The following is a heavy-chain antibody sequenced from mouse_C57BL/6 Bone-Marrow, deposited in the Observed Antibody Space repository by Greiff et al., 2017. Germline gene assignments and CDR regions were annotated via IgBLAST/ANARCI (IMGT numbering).Heavy chain of an antibody. CDR2: ISSGGDYI. Sequence: EVNVVESGEGLVKPGGSLKLSCAASGFTFSSYAMSWVRQTPEKRLEWVAYISSGGDYIYYADTVKGRFTISRDNARNTLYMQMSSLKSEDTAMYYCTRDLYYAVDYWGQGTSVTVSS. CDR3: TRDLYYAVDY. J-gene: IGHJ4*01. CDR1: GFTFSSYA. V-gene: IGHV5-9-1*02.